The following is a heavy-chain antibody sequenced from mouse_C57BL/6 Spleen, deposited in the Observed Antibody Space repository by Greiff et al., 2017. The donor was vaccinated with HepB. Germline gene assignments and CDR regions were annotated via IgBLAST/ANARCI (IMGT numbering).Heavy chain of an antibody. CDR1: GYTFTSYW. CDR3: ARLGDYYGSSYDY. CDR2: IYPGSGST. V-gene: IGHV1-55*01. Sequence: VQLQQPGAELVKPGASVKMSCKASGYTFTSYWITWVKQRPGQGLEWIGDIYPGSGSTNYNEKFKSKATLTVDTSSSTAYMQLSSLTSEDSAVYYCARLGDYYGSSYDYWGQGTTLTVSS. D-gene: IGHD1-1*01. J-gene: IGHJ2*01.